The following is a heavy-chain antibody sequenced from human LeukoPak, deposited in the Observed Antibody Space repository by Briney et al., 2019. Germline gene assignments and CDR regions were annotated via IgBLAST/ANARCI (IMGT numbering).Heavy chain of an antibody. CDR1: GYTFDRYG. CDR2: ISTYNGNT. D-gene: IGHD1-14*01. V-gene: IGHV1-18*01. Sequence: ASVKVSCKGSGYTFDRYGFTWVRQAPGQGLEWVGWISTYNGNTTYAQKIQGRVTMTTDTSTNTVYMDLRSLRSDDTAVYYCARDLGHCRNVICSSSAYWGRGTLVTVSS. CDR3: ARDLGHCRNVICSSSAY. J-gene: IGHJ4*02.